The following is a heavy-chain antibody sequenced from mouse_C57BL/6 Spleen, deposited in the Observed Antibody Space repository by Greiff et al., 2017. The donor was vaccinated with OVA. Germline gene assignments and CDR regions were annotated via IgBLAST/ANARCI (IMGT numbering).Heavy chain of an antibody. CDR3: ARNELTTVFDY. J-gene: IGHJ2*01. CDR2: IRNKANGYTT. D-gene: IGHD1-1*01. CDR1: GFTFTDYY. Sequence: EVQLVESGGGLVQPGGSLSLSCAASGFTFTDYYMSWVRQPPGKALEWLGFIRNKANGYTTEYSASVKGRFTISRDNSQSILYLQMNALRAEDSATYYCARNELTTVFDYWGQGTTLTVSS. V-gene: IGHV7-3*01.